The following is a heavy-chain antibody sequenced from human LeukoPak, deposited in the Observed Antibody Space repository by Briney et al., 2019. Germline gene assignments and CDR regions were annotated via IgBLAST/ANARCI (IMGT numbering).Heavy chain of an antibody. D-gene: IGHD3-3*01. V-gene: IGHV3-30*02. CDR2: IRYDGSNK. CDR1: GFTFSSYG. CDR3: AKEGKDFWSGYWGDYFDY. Sequence: GGSLRLSCAASGFTFSSYGMHWVRQAPGKGLEWVAFIRYDGSNKYYADSVKGRFTISRDNSKNTLYLQMNSLRAEDTAVYYCAKEGKDFWSGYWGDYFDYWGQGTLVTVSS. J-gene: IGHJ4*02.